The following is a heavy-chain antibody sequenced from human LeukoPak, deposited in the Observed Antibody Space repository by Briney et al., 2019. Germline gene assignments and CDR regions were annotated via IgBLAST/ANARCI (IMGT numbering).Heavy chain of an antibody. Sequence: SETLSLTCTVSGGSISSYYWSWIRQPPGKGLEWIGYIYYSGSTNYNPSLKSGVTISVDTSTNQSSLKLSSVTAADTAVYYCARDPIAAAGTVGYFDYWGQGTLVTVSS. V-gene: IGHV4-59*01. CDR2: IYYSGST. D-gene: IGHD6-13*01. J-gene: IGHJ4*02. CDR3: ARDPIAAAGTVGYFDY. CDR1: GGSISSYY.